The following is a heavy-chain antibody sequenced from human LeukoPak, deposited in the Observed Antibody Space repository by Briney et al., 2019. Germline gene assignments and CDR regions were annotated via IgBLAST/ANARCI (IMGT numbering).Heavy chain of an antibody. D-gene: IGHD3-22*01. CDR2: INPSSGGT. J-gene: IGHJ4*02. V-gene: IGHV1-2*02. Sequence: ASVKVSCKASGYTFTAYYMHWVRQAPGQGLEWMGWINPSSGGTDYAQNFQGGVTMTRDTSISTACMELSRLRSDDTAVYYCARFDSSGYSLDYWGQGTLVTVSS. CDR1: GYTFTAYY. CDR3: ARFDSSGYSLDY.